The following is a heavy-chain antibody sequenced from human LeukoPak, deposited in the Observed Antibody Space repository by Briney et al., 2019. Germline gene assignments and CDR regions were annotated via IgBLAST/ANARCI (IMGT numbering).Heavy chain of an antibody. Sequence: PGGSLRLSCAASGFTFSDYYTSWIRQAPGQGLEWRSYISSSGSYTNYADSVMGRFTISTDNSKNSLYLQMNSLRADDTAVYYCARSLRRDCGSTSCCAALDIWGQGTMVTVSS. CDR3: ARSLRRDCGSTSCCAALDI. D-gene: IGHD2-2*01. CDR2: ISSSGSYT. CDR1: GFTFSDYY. J-gene: IGHJ3*02. V-gene: IGHV3-11*03.